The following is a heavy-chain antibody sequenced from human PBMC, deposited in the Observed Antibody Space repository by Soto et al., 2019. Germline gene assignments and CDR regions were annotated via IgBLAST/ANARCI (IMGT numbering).Heavy chain of an antibody. J-gene: IGHJ4*02. V-gene: IGHV1-8*01. Sequence: ASVKVSCKASGDTFTTYDINWVRQATGRGLEWMGWINPNSGNIGYAQRFQGRVTVTRDTAIRTAYMEVSSLRSDDTAVYYCARGRASGSYYLLDYWGQGTLVTVS. CDR3: ARGRASGSYYLLDY. CDR1: GDTFTTYD. CDR2: INPNSGNI. D-gene: IGHD3-10*01.